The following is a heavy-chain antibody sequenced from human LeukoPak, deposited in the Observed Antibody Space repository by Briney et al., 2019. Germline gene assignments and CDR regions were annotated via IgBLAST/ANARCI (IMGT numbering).Heavy chain of an antibody. CDR2: IYYTGST. V-gene: IGHV4-59*01. D-gene: IGHD1-26*01. J-gene: IGHJ5*02. Sequence: SETLSLTCTVSGVSISTYYWSWIRQPPGKGLKWIGYIYYTGSTSYNPSLKSRVTMSLDASKNQFSLEMNSVTPADTAVYYCARGGNYWPQWWFDPWGRGTLVTVSS. CDR1: GVSISTYY. CDR3: ARGGNYWPQWWFDP.